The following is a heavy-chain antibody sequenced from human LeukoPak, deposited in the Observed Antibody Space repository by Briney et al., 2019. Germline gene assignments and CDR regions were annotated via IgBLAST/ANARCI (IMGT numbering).Heavy chain of an antibody. Sequence: ASVKVSCKASGYRFTDYYIHWVRQAPGQGLEWMGWINPKSGGTKYAQKFQGRVMMTRDRPITTGSMELSRLISDDTAVYYCARGASLTYYYDTGDYYLLDYWGQGTLATVSS. J-gene: IGHJ4*02. CDR1: GYRFTDYY. CDR3: ARGASLTYYYDTGDYYLLDY. V-gene: IGHV1-2*02. D-gene: IGHD3-22*01. CDR2: INPKSGGT.